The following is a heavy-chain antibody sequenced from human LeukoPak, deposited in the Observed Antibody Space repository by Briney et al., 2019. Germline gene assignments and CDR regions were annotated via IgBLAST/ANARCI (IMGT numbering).Heavy chain of an antibody. D-gene: IGHD3-22*01. J-gene: IGHJ4*02. CDR1: GFTFSGYY. Sequence: PGGSLRLSCAASGFTFSGYYMSWIRQAPGQGLEWVSYISSSSSYTNYADSVKGRFTISRDNSKNSLYLQMNSRNADDTAVYYCARDSHYDSSGYYYGYWGQGTLVTVSS. CDR2: ISSSSSYT. CDR3: ARDSHYDSSGYYYGY. V-gene: IGHV3-11*05.